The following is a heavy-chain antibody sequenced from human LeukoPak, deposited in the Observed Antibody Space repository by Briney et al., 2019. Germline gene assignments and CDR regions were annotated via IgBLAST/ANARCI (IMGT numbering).Heavy chain of an antibody. CDR2: INPNSGGT. Sequence: VASVKASCKASGYTFSGHYLHWVRRAPGQGLEWMGRINPNSGGTKYAQKFQNRVTMTSDTSVSTAYMELNGLRSDDTAIYYCTRSWIQLWTPDFDHWGQGTLVTVSS. D-gene: IGHD5-18*01. J-gene: IGHJ4*02. CDR3: TRSWIQLWTPDFDH. V-gene: IGHV1-2*06. CDR1: GYTFSGHY.